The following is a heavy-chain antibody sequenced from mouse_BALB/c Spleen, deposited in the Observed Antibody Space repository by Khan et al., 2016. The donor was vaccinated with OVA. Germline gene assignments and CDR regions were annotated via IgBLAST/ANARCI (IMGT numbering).Heavy chain of an antibody. V-gene: IGHV1-19*01. CDR2: INPYNGGT. D-gene: IGHD2-13*01. CDR1: GYSFTGYT. Sequence: EVQLQQSGPELVKPGASMKMSCKASGYSFTGYTMNWVKQSHVKNLEWSGLINPYNGGTAYNQKFRGKATLTVDKSSNTAYMELISLTSEDSAVSAGVSSASYGDYVDAWFDYWGQGTTVTVSA. CDR3: VSSASYGDYVDAWFDY. J-gene: IGHJ3*01.